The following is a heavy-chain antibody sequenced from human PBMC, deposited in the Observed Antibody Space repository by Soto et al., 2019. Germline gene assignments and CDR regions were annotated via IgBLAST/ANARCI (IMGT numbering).Heavy chain of an antibody. Sequence: SVKVSCKASGGTVSNYAISWGRQARGEGLEWMGGIIPIFGTANYAQKFQARVTIPEDASTSTAHLELSSLRSEHTPVYPCASTWLVGLYYHYYGMDVWAQGPTVTVSS. J-gene: IGHJ6*02. CDR2: IIPIFGTA. D-gene: IGHD6-19*01. CDR1: GGTVSNYA. V-gene: IGHV1-69*13. CDR3: ASTWLVGLYYHYYGMDV.